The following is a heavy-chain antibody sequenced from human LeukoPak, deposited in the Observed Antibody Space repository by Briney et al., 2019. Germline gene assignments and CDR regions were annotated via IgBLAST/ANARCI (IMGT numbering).Heavy chain of an antibody. CDR1: GFTFSSYA. J-gene: IGHJ4*02. D-gene: IGHD6-6*01. V-gene: IGHV3-23*01. CDR3: AKTSSSSGE. Sequence: GGSLRLSCAASGFTFSSYAMSWVRQAPGKGLEWVSAISDSGGKTYYANSVKGRFTISRDNSENTLYLQMTSLKAEDTAVYFCAKTSSSSGEWGQGTLVTVSS. CDR2: ISDSGGKT.